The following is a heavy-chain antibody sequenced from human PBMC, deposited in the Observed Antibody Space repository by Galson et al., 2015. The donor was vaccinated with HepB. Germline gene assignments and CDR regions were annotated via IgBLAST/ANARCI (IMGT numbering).Heavy chain of an antibody. CDR1: GYSFTSYW. V-gene: IGHV5-51*01. CDR2: IYPGDSDT. Sequence: QSGAEVKKPGESLKISCKGSGYSFTSYWIGWVRQMPGKGLEWMGIIYPGDSDTRYSPSFQGQVTISADKSISTAYLQWSSLEASDTAMYYCARLTPGQSTVTTSNYYYGMDVWGQGTTVTVSS. D-gene: IGHD4-17*01. J-gene: IGHJ6*02. CDR3: ARLTPGQSTVTTSNYYYGMDV.